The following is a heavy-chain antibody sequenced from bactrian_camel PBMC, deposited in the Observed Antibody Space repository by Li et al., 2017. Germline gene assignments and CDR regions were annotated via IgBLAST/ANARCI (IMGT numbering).Heavy chain of an antibody. CDR1: GYTVTAYC. CDR3: WQIPVHIVVMVPVTLLEELWPIST. V-gene: IGHV3S53*01. J-gene: IGHJ4*01. D-gene: IGHD2*01. Sequence: QVQLVESGGGSVQAGGSLTLSCQASGYTVTAYCMGWFRQSPRKKREGVATIVGTKITSYTDSVKGRFSISKDDAKNTVYLIMKNLTVEDTACITVWQIPVHIVVMVPVTLLEELWPISTGARGPRSPSP. CDR2: IVGTKIT.